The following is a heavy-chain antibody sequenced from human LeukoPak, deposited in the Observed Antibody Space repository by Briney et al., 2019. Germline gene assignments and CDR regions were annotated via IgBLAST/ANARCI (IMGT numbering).Heavy chain of an antibody. D-gene: IGHD2-8*01. Sequence: GRSLRLSCAASGFTFSSYGMHWVRQAPGKGLEWVAVISYDGSNKYYADSVKGRFTVSRDNSKNTLYVQMNSLRAEDTAVYYCATNPTGAVWYFDLWGRGTLVTVSS. J-gene: IGHJ2*01. CDR1: GFTFSSYG. CDR2: ISYDGSNK. V-gene: IGHV3-30*03. CDR3: ATNPTGAVWYFDL.